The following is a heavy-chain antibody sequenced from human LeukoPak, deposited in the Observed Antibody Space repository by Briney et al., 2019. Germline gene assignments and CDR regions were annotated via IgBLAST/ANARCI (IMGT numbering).Heavy chain of an antibody. CDR3: ARAPTVTTLLYYYYYGMDV. Sequence: SETLSLTCTVSGGSISSSSYYWGWIRQPPGKGLEWIGEINHSGSTNYNPSLKSRVTISVDTSKNQFSLKLSSVTAADTAVYYCARAPTVTTLLYYYYYGMDVWGQGTTVTVSS. CDR2: INHSGST. J-gene: IGHJ6*02. D-gene: IGHD4-17*01. V-gene: IGHV4-39*07. CDR1: GGSISSSSYY.